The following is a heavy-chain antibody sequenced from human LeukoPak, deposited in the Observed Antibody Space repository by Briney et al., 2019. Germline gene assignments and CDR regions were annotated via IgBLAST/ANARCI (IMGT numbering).Heavy chain of an antibody. D-gene: IGHD3-22*01. V-gene: IGHV1-46*01. J-gene: IGHJ4*02. CDR3: ARGEYYYDSSGYYGY. CDR1: GGTFSSYA. Sequence: GASVKVSCKASGGTFSSYAISWVRQAPGQGLEWMGIINPSGGSTSYAQKFQGRVTMTRDTSTSTVYMELSSLRSEDTAVYYCARGEYYYDSSGYYGYWGQGTLVTVSS. CDR2: INPSGGST.